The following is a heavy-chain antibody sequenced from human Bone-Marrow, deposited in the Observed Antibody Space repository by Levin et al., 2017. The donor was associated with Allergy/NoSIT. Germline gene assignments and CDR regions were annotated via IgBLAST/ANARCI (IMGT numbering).Heavy chain of an antibody. J-gene: IGHJ4*02. CDR3: ARPRDILTSYYVY. Sequence: GASVKVSCKASGYTFTSYYIHWVRQAPGQGLEWMGIINPSGGSTSYAQKFQGRVTMTKDTSTNTVYMKLSSLRSEDTAVYYCARPRDILTSYYVYWGQGTLVTVSS. D-gene: IGHD3-9*01. CDR1: GYTFTSYY. CDR2: INPSGGST. V-gene: IGHV1-46*01.